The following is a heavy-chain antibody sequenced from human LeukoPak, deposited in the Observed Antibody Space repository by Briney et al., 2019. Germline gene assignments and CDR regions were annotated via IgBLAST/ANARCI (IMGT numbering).Heavy chain of an antibody. V-gene: IGHV4-4*07. Sequence: SETLSLTCTVSGGSISSYYWSWIRQPAGKGLEWIGRIYTSRSTNYNPSLKSRVTMSVDTSKNQFSLKLSSVTAADTAVYYCARAGSVWGSYRPNDYWGQGTLVTVSS. J-gene: IGHJ4*02. CDR3: ARAGSVWGSYRPNDY. D-gene: IGHD3-16*02. CDR1: GGSISSYY. CDR2: IYTSRST.